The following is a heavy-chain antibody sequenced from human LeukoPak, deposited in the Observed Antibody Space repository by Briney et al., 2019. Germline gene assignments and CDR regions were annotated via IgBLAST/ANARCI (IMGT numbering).Heavy chain of an antibody. D-gene: IGHD3-10*01. CDR3: AKRGPIYSASPGNYFDY. Sequence: TGGSLRLSCAASGLTVNNNYMSWVRQAPGKGLEWVSALYIGGNTYYADSVKGRFTISRDNSKNTLYLQMNSLRAEDTAIYYCAKRGPIYSASPGNYFDYWGQGTLVTVSS. CDR2: LYIGGNT. V-gene: IGHV3-53*01. CDR1: GLTVNNNY. J-gene: IGHJ4*02.